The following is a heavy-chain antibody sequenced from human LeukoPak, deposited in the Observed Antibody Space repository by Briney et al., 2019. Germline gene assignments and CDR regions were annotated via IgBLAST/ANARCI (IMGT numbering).Heavy chain of an antibody. Sequence: PSETLSLTCAVSGYSISSGYYWGWIRQPPGKGLEWIGSIYHSGSTYYNPSLKSRVTISVDTSKNQFSLKLSSVTAADTAVYYCARESAPMPIPWFDPWSQGTLVTVSS. CDR3: ARESAPMPIPWFDP. CDR2: IYHSGST. V-gene: IGHV4-38-2*02. J-gene: IGHJ5*02. CDR1: GYSISSGYY. D-gene: IGHD3-16*01.